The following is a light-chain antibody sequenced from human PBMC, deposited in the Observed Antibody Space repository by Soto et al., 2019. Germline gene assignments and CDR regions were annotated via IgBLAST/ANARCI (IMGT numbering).Light chain of an antibody. CDR2: KDS. J-gene: IGLJ3*02. CDR1: VLAQKY. CDR3: YSAADNNLTV. V-gene: IGLV3-27*01. Sequence: SYELTQTPTMSVSPGHTARVPCSGGVLAQKYSRWFQQKPGQAPVLVIYKDSEPPSGIPERFSGSSSGTTVSLTISGAQVEDVAEYYCYSAADNNLTVFGGGTKVTV.